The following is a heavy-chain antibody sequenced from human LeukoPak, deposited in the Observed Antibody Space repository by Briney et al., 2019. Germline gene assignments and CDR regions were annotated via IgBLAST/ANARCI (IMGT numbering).Heavy chain of an antibody. CDR1: GFTFSSYA. CDR3: AKDRNSVGSSYNY. V-gene: IGHV3-23*01. D-gene: IGHD6-6*01. Sequence: PGGSLRLSCAASGFTFSSYAMSWVRQAPGKGLEWVSGISGSGGSTYYADSVKGRFAISRDNSKNTLYLQVNSLKAEDTAIYYCAKDRNSVGSSYNYWGQGTLVTVSS. J-gene: IGHJ4*02. CDR2: ISGSGGST.